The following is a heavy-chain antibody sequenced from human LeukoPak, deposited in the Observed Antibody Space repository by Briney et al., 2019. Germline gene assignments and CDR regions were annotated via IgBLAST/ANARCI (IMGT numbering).Heavy chain of an antibody. J-gene: IGHJ4*02. D-gene: IGHD3-10*01. V-gene: IGHV3-23*01. CDR3: RLLWFGELVDY. CDR1: GFTFSSCA. CDR2: ISGSGGST. Sequence: GGSLRLSCAASGFTFSSCAMSWVRQAPGKGLEWVSAISGSGGSTYYADSVKGRFTISRDNSKNTLYLQMNSLRAEDTAVYYCRLLWFGELVDYWGQGTLVTVSS.